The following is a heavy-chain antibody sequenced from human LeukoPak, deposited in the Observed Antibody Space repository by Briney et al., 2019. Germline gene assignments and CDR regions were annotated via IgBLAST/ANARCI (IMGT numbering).Heavy chain of an antibody. Sequence: GGSLRLSCAASGFTFSSYAMHWVRQAPGKGLEWVAYIQYDGSNEQYADSVKGRFSISRDISKNTLYLQMNSLRAEDTAVYYCAKDATVPGQAGRTTTKKYFDYWGQGTLVIVSS. V-gene: IGHV3-30*04. CDR3: AKDATVPGQAGRTTTKKYFDY. J-gene: IGHJ4*02. D-gene: IGHD6-19*01. CDR1: GFTFSSYA. CDR2: IQYDGSNE.